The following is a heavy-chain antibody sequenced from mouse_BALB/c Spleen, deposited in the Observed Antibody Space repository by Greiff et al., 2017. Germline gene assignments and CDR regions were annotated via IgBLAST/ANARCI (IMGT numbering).Heavy chain of an antibody. CDR1: GFTFSSYA. CDR2: ISSGGST. V-gene: IGHV5-6-5*01. CDR3: ARYGNYALYAMDY. D-gene: IGHD2-10*02. J-gene: IGHJ4*01. Sequence: EVQLQQSGGGLVKPGGSLKLSCAASGFTFSSYAMSWVRQTPEKRLEWVASISSGGSTYYPDSVKGRFTISRDNARNILYLQMSSLRSEDTAMYYCARYGNYALYAMDYWGQGTSVTVSS.